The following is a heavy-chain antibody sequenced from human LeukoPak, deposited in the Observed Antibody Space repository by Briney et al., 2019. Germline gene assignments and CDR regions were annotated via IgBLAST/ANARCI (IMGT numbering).Heavy chain of an antibody. J-gene: IGHJ4*02. CDR3: AEGGGGDFPFDY. Sequence: GGSLRLSCAASGFTFSNYAMSWVRQAPGKGLEWVSGLSGSGGSTYYADSVKGRFTISRDNFKNTLYLQMNSLRAEDTAVYYCAEGGGGDFPFDYWGQGTLVTVSS. V-gene: IGHV3-23*01. CDR2: LSGSGGST. D-gene: IGHD2-21*02. CDR1: GFTFSNYA.